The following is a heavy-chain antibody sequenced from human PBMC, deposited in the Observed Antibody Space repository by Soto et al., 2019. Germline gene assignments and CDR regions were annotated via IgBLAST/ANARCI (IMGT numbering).Heavy chain of an antibody. CDR1: GFTFSSYW. CDR3: ARDGSGSYYTNWFDP. D-gene: IGHD3-10*01. V-gene: IGHV3-74*01. Sequence: EVQLVESGGGLVQPGGSLRLSCAASGFTFSSYWMHWVRQAPGKGLVWVSRINSDGSSTSYADSVKGRFTISRDNAKNTRYLQRNSLRAEDTAVYYCARDGSGSYYTNWFDPWGQGTLDTVSS. J-gene: IGHJ5*02. CDR2: INSDGSST.